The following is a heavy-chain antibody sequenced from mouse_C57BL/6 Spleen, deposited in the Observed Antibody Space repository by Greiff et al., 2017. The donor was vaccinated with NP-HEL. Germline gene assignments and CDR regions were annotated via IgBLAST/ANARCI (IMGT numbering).Heavy chain of an antibody. V-gene: IGHV5-9-1*02. D-gene: IGHD2-10*01. CDR2: ISSGGDYI. CDR3: TTYYDAMDY. Sequence: EVQVVESGEGLVKPGGSLKLSCAASGFTFSSYAMSWVRQTPEKRLAWVAYISSGGDYIYYADPVKGRFTISRDNARNTLYLQMSSLKSEDTAMYYCTTYYDAMDYWGQGTSVTVSS. J-gene: IGHJ4*01. CDR1: GFTFSSYA.